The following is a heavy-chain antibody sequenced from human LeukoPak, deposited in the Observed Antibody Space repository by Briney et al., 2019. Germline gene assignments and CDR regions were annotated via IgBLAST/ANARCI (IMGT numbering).Heavy chain of an antibody. V-gene: IGHV1-2*02. J-gene: IGHJ4*02. D-gene: IGHD3-22*01. Sequence: ASVKVSCKASGYTFTGYYMHWVRQAPGQGLEWMGWINPNSGGTNYAQKFQGRVTMTRDTSISTAYMELSRLRSDDTAVYYCARGPTYYYDSSGGKPGRTGYYFDYWGQGTLVTVSS. CDR2: INPNSGGT. CDR1: GYTFTGYY. CDR3: ARGPTYYYDSSGGKPGRTGYYFDY.